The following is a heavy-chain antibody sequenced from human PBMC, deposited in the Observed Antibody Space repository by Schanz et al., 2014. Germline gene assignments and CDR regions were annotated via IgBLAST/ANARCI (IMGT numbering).Heavy chain of an antibody. Sequence: EVQLVESGGGLVQPGGSLRLSCTASGFPFSDYFMAWIRQPPGRGLEWVSAISASGGTTYYADSVKGRFTISRDNSKNTLYLQMNSLRAEDTAVYYCAKTPREYCNYDNCPNWFDSWGQGTLVTASS. V-gene: IGHV3-23*04. CDR3: AKTPREYCNYDNCPNWFDS. D-gene: IGHD2-15*01. CDR1: GFPFSDYF. CDR2: ISASGGTT. J-gene: IGHJ5*01.